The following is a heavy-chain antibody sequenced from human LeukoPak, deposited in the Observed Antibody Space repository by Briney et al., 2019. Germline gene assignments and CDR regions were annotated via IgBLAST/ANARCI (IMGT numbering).Heavy chain of an antibody. V-gene: IGHV4-39*01. CDR3: ARLSGGSWSYYYFDY. CDR2: IYYSGST. Sequence: SETLSLTCTVSGGSISSSSYYWGWIRQPPGKGLEWIGSIYYSGSTYYNPSLKSRVTISVDTSKNQFSLKLSSVTAADTAVYYCARLSGGSWSYYYFDYWGQGTLVTVSS. CDR1: GGSISSSSYY. D-gene: IGHD6-13*01. J-gene: IGHJ4*02.